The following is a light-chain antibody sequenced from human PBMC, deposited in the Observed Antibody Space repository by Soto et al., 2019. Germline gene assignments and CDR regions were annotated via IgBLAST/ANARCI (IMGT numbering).Light chain of an antibody. J-gene: IGLJ1*01. V-gene: IGLV2-23*02. Sequence: QSALTQPASVSGSPGQSITISCTGTSSDVGSYNVVSWYQQHPGKAPKPLIYEVSKRPSGVSDRFSGSKSGNTASLTISGLQAEDGADYHCCSYAGSSSAYVFGTGTKVTVL. CDR3: CSYAGSSSAYV. CDR1: SSDVGSYNV. CDR2: EVS.